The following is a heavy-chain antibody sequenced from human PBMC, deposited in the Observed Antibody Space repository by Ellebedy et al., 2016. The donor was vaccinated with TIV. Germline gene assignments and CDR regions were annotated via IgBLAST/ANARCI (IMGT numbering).Heavy chain of an antibody. CDR2: IYFSGTT. J-gene: IGHJ4*02. CDR3: ARKPTYCDSDCHDY. CDR1: GGSISNYF. Sequence: MPSETLSLTCTVSGGSISNYFWAWIRQPPGKGLEWIGWIYFSGTTNYNRSLRSRVTISVDTSRNQFSLELRSVTAADTTRYFCARKPTYCDSDCHDYWGQGTLVTVSS. V-gene: IGHV4-59*08. D-gene: IGHD2-21*02.